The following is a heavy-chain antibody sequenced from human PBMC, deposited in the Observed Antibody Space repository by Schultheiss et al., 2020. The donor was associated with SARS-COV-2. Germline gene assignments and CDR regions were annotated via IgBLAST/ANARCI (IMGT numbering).Heavy chain of an antibody. V-gene: IGHV3-48*04. CDR3: AKPYYYDSSGLGY. D-gene: IGHD3-22*01. Sequence: GGSLRLSCAASGFTFSTYWLSWVRQAPGKGLEWVSYISSSGSTIYYADSVKGRFTISRDNAKNSLYLQMNSLRAEDTAVYYCAKPYYYDSSGLGYWGQGTLVTVSS. CDR2: ISSSGSTI. CDR1: GFTFSTYW. J-gene: IGHJ4*02.